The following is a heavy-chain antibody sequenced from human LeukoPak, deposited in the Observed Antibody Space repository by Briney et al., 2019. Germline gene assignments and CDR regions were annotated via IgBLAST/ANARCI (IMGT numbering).Heavy chain of an antibody. J-gene: IGHJ4*02. Sequence: GGSLRLSCAASGFNFSSYEMNWVRQAPGKGLEWVSYISTSGTIIYCADSVKGRFTISRDNAKNSLYLQMNSLRAEDTAVYYCARDSGHVDTAMAHDYWGQGTLVTVSS. D-gene: IGHD5-18*01. CDR2: ISTSGTII. CDR3: ARDSGHVDTAMAHDY. V-gene: IGHV3-48*03. CDR1: GFNFSSYE.